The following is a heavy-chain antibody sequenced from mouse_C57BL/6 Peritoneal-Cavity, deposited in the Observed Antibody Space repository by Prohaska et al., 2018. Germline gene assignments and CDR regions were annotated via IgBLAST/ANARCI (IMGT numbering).Heavy chain of an antibody. CDR2: IHPNSGST. J-gene: IGHJ3*01. D-gene: IGHD1-1*01. V-gene: IGHV1-64*01. Sequence: HWLKQRPGQGLEWIGMIHPNSGSTNYNEKFKSKATLTVDKSSSTAYMQLSSLTSEDSAVYYCARYRGYGSSFFNYWGQGTVVTVS. CDR3: ARYRGYGSSFFNY.